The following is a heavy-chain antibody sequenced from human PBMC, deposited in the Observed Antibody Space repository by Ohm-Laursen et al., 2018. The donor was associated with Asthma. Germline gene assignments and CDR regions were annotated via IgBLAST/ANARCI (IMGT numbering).Heavy chain of an antibody. Sequence: SLRLSCAASGYTFSRYSIHWVRQIPGKGLEWVACISTASRFIYYADSVRGRFTTSRDNARNSVYLQMNSLRAEDTALYYCARIGPEWELPGREYSLHHWGEGTLVTVSS. V-gene: IGHV3-21*01. D-gene: IGHD1-26*01. CDR1: GYTFSRYS. J-gene: IGHJ1*01. CDR2: ISTASRFI. CDR3: ARIGPEWELPGREYSLHH.